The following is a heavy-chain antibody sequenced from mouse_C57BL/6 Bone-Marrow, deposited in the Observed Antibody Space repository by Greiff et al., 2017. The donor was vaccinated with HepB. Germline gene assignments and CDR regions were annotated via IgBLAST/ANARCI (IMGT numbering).Heavy chain of an antibody. Sequence: QVQLQQSGAELARPGASVKMSCKASGYTFTSYTMHWVKQRPGQGLEWIGYINPSSGYTKYNQKFKDKATLTADKSSSTAYMQLSSLTSEDSAVYYCARLDEGYYEPSAYWGQGTLVTVAA. V-gene: IGHV1-4*01. CDR3: ARLDEGYYEPSAY. J-gene: IGHJ3*01. CDR1: GYTFTSYT. D-gene: IGHD2-3*01. CDR2: INPSSGYT.